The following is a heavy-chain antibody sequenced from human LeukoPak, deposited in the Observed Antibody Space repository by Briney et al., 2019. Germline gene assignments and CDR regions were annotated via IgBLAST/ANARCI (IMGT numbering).Heavy chain of an antibody. CDR3: ARRVATSAPPYYTYGMDV. CDR2: IYPGDSDT. Sequence: GESLKISCKGSGFSFASYWIGWVRKMPGRGLEWMGMIYPGDSDTRYSPSFQGQVTISADKSISTAYLQWSTLKASETAIYYCARRVATSAPPYYTYGMDVWGQGTTVTVSS. J-gene: IGHJ6*02. D-gene: IGHD2-15*01. V-gene: IGHV5-51*01. CDR1: GFSFASYW.